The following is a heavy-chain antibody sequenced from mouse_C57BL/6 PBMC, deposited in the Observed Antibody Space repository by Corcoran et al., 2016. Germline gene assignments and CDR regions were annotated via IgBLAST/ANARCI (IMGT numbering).Heavy chain of an antibody. CDR3: GRGLGDGNPFAY. D-gene: IGHD2-1*01. Sequence: EVQLQQSGPVLVKPGASVKMSCKASGYTFTDYYMNWVKQSHGKSLEWIGVINPYNGGTSYNQNFKGKATLTVDKSSSTAYMELNSLTSEYSAVYYCGRGLGDGNPFAYWGQGTLVTVSA. J-gene: IGHJ3*01. CDR1: GYTFTDYY. CDR2: INPYNGGT. V-gene: IGHV1-19*01.